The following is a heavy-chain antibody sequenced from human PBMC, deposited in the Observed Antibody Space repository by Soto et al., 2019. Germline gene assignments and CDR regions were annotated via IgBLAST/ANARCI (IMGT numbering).Heavy chain of an antibody. CDR2: ISAYNGNT. CDR1: GYTFTSNG. Sequence: GASVKVSCTASGYTFTSNGISWVRQAPGQGLEWMGWISAYNGNTNYAQKLQGRVTMTTDTSTSTAYMELRSLRSDDTAVYYCARERIAAAGTSIYYYYGMDVWGQGTTVTISS. CDR3: ARERIAAAGTSIYYYYGMDV. D-gene: IGHD6-13*01. V-gene: IGHV1-18*01. J-gene: IGHJ6*02.